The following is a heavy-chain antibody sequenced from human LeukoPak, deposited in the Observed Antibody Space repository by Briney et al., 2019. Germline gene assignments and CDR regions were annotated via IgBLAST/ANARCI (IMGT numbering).Heavy chain of an antibody. D-gene: IGHD1-26*01. V-gene: IGHV4-4*07. CDR2: IYTSGST. J-gene: IGHJ3*02. Sequence: SETLSLTCTVSGVSISSYYWSWIRQPAGKGLEWIGRIYTSGSTNYNPSLKSRVTMSVDTSKNQFSLKLSSVTAADTAVYYCAEESGSSGLGAFDIWGQGTMVTVSS. CDR1: GVSISSYY. CDR3: AEESGSSGLGAFDI.